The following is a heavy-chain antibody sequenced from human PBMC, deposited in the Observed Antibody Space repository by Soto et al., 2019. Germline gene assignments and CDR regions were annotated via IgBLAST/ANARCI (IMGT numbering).Heavy chain of an antibody. Sequence: GGSLRLSCAASGFTFSSYAMSWVRQAPGKGLEWVSVISSSGSSTYYADSVRGRFTISRDNAKNTLFLQMNSLRAEDTAVYYCATDRGFRAEFDYWGQGTLVTVSS. CDR2: ISSSGSST. D-gene: IGHD3-10*01. J-gene: IGHJ4*02. V-gene: IGHV3-23*01. CDR1: GFTFSSYA. CDR3: ATDRGFRAEFDY.